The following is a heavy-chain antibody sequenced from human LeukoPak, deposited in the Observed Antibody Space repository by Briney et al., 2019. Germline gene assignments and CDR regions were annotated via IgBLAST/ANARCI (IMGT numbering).Heavy chain of an antibody. CDR3: ARIATVVTPREWFPP. J-gene: IGHJ5*02. Sequence: PGGSLRLSCAASGFTFSIYAMSWVRQAPGKGLEWVSYISSSSSTIYYADSVKGRFTISRDNAKNSLYLQMNSLRAEDTAVYYCARIATVVTPREWFPPGAQGPLVPVS. CDR1: GFTFSIYA. D-gene: IGHD4-23*01. CDR2: ISSSSSTI. V-gene: IGHV3-48*04.